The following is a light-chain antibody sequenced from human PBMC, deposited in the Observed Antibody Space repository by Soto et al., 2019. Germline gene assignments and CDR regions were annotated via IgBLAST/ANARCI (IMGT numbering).Light chain of an antibody. J-gene: IGKJ5*01. CDR1: RNVSIY. CDR3: QQSYKMTY. V-gene: IGKV1-39*01. Sequence: DIQMPQSPSTLSSSVVDIVPITCRAIRNVSIYLNLYQHKPGKGPTLLIHATSNLQIGFPSRFSGSGSGTEFTLTISSLEPEDFGTYYCQQSYKMTYFGKGKQREIK. CDR2: ATS.